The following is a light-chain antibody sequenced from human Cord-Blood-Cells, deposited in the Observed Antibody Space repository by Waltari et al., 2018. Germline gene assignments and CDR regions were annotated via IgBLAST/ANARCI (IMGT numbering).Light chain of an antibody. CDR2: WAS. V-gene: IGKV4-1*01. Sequence: DIVMTQSPDSLAVSLGERATINCKSSQSVLYSSNNKNYLAWYQQKPAQPPKLLIYWASTRESGVPDRCSGSWSGTDFTLTISSLQAEDVAVYYCQQYYSTPLAFGPGTKVDIK. CDR3: QQYYSTPLA. CDR1: QSVLYSSNNKNY. J-gene: IGKJ3*01.